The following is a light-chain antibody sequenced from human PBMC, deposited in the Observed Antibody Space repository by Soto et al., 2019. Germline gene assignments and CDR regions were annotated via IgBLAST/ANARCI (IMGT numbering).Light chain of an antibody. J-gene: IGKJ1*01. V-gene: IGKV1-17*01. CDR1: QSISSY. CDR3: LQHHSYPQT. CDR2: AAS. Sequence: DIQMTQSPSSLSASVGDRVTITCRASQSISSYLNWYQQKPGKAPKVLIYAASSLQSEVPSRFSGSGSGTEFTLTISSLQPEDVATYYCLQHHSYPQTFGQGTKVDIK.